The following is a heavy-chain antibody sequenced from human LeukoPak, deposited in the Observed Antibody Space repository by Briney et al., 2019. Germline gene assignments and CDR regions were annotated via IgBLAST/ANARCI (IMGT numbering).Heavy chain of an antibody. D-gene: IGHD1-26*01. V-gene: IGHV3-11*01. J-gene: IGHJ5*02. CDR1: GFTFSDYY. CDR3: ARQSSGSYLEDWFDP. Sequence: GGSLRLSCAASGFTFSDYYMSWIRQAPGKGLEWVSYISSRSSAIYYADSVKGRFTISRDNAKNSLYLQMNSLRAEDTAVYYCARQSSGSYLEDWFDPWGQRTLVTVSS. CDR2: ISSRSSAI.